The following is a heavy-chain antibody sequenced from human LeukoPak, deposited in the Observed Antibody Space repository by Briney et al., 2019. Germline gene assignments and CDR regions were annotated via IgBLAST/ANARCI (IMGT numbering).Heavy chain of an antibody. CDR3: ASMSVDTAMVVAYYYMDV. Sequence: PSETLSLTCAVYGGSFSGYYWSWIRQPPGKGLEWIGEINHSGSTNYNPSLKIRVTISVDTSKNQFSLKLSSVTAADTAVYYCASMSVDTAMVVAYYYMDVWGKGTTVTVSS. CDR2: INHSGST. V-gene: IGHV4-34*01. D-gene: IGHD5-18*01. CDR1: GGSFSGYY. J-gene: IGHJ6*03.